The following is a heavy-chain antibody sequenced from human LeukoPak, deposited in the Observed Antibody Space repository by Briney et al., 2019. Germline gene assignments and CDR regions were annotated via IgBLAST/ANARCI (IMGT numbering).Heavy chain of an antibody. V-gene: IGHV3-66*02. D-gene: IGHD2-15*01. J-gene: IGHJ6*02. CDR2: IYSGGSQ. CDR3: AGRYCSGGSCYYYYGMDV. Sequence: GGSLRLSCAASGFTVNSNYMIWVRQAPGKGLEWVSVIYSGGSQYFADSVKGRFTISRDNSKNTLYLQMNSLRAEDTAGYYCAGRYCSGGSCYYYYGMDVWGQGTTVTVSS. CDR1: GFTVNSNY.